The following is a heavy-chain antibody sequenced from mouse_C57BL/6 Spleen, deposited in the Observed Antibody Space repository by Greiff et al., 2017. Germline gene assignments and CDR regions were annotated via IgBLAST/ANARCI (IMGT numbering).Heavy chain of an antibody. D-gene: IGHD1-1*01. Sequence: VQLQQPGAELVRPGASVTLSCKASGYTFTSYWISWVKQRPGQGLEWIGEIYPRSGNTYYNEKFKGKATLTADKSSSTAYMELRSLTSEDSAVSFCAGVGITAVGWYFDVWGTGATVTVA. J-gene: IGHJ1*03. V-gene: IGHV1-81*01. CDR3: AGVGITAVGWYFDV. CDR2: IYPRSGNT. CDR1: GYTFTSYW.